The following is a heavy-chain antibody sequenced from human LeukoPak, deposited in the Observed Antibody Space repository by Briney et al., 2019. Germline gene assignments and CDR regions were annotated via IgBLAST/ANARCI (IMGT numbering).Heavy chain of an antibody. V-gene: IGHV1-69*13. CDR2: IIPIFGTA. D-gene: IGHD3-10*01. CDR3: ARHYGSGSYYNSYFDY. CDR1: GGTFSSYA. J-gene: IGHJ4*02. Sequence: SVKVSCKASGGTFSSYAISRVRQAPGQGLEWMGGIIPIFGTANYAQKFQGRVTITADESTSTAYMELSSLRSEDTAVYYCARHYGSGSYYNSYFDYWGQGTLVTVSS.